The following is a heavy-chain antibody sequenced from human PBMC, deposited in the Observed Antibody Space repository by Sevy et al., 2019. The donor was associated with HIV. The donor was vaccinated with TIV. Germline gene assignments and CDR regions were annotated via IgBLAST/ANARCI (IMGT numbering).Heavy chain of an antibody. CDR3: ARAYCSGGRCYSLAF. J-gene: IGHJ4*02. CDR2: ISPHNSDT. Sequence: ASMKVSCKASGYTFNTYRITWVRQAPGQGLEWMGWISPHNSDTKYSQKLQGRVTMITETSTSTAHMELRSLRSDDTAVYYCARAYCSGGRCYSLAFWGQGTLVTVSS. V-gene: IGHV1-18*01. D-gene: IGHD2-15*01. CDR1: GYTFNTYR.